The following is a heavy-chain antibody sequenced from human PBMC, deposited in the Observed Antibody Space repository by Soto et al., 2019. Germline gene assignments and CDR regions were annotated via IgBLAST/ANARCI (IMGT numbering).Heavy chain of an antibody. V-gene: IGHV4-59*12. CDR2: IYYSGST. J-gene: IGHJ4*02. CDR3: AKDHGSYWGHFDY. Sequence: SETLSLTCTVSGGSISSYYWSWIRQPPGKGLEWIGYIYYSGSTNYNPSLKSRVTISVDTSKNTLYLQMNSLRAEDTAVYYCAKDHGSYWGHFDYWGQGTLVTVSS. D-gene: IGHD1-26*01. CDR1: GGSISSYY.